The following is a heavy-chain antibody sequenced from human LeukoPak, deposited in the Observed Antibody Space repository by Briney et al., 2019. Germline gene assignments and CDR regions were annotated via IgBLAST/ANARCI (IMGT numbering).Heavy chain of an antibody. CDR2: ITSGSSYI. D-gene: IGHD1-26*01. V-gene: IGHV3-21*06. Sequence: GGSLRLSCAASGFTFSSYSMNWVRQAPGKGLEWVSSITSGSSYIYYADSVKGRFTISRDNAKNSLLLQMNSLRAEDTAVYYCAREVGATDAFDIWGQGTMVTVSS. J-gene: IGHJ3*02. CDR3: AREVGATDAFDI. CDR1: GFTFSSYS.